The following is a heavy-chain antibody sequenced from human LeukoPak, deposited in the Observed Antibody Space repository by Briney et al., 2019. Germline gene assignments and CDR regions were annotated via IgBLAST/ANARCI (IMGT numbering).Heavy chain of an antibody. J-gene: IGHJ5*02. V-gene: IGHV3-33*01. D-gene: IGHD6-19*01. Sequence: GGSLRLSCAASGFTFSSYGMHWVRQAPGKGLEWVAVIWYDGSNKYYADSVKGRFTISRDNSKNTLYLQMNSLRAEDTAVYYCARDLGQQWLPNWFDPWGQGTLVTVSS. CDR3: ARDLGQQWLPNWFDP. CDR2: IWYDGSNK. CDR1: GFTFSSYG.